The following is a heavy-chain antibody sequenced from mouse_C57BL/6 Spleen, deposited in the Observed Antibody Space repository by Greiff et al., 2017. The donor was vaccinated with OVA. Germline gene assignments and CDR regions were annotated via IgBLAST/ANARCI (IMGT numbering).Heavy chain of an antibody. Sequence: EVMLVESGEGLVKPGGSLKLSCAASGFTFSSYAMSWVRQTPEKRLEWVAYISSGGDYIYYADTVKGRFTISRDNARNTLYMQMRSLKSEDTAMYYCTRDRDYGSSFADWGQGTLVTVSA. V-gene: IGHV5-9-1*02. CDR1: GFTFSSYA. CDR2: ISSGGDYI. D-gene: IGHD1-1*01. J-gene: IGHJ3*01. CDR3: TRDRDYGSSFAD.